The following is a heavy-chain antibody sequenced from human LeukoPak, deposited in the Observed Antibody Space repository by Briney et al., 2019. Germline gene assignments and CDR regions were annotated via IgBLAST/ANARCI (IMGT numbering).Heavy chain of an antibody. V-gene: IGHV3-15*01. D-gene: IGHD3/OR15-3a*01. Sequence: GGSLRLSCAVSGFTFSNAWMSWLRQAPGKGLEWVGRIKSKTDGGTTDYAAPVKGRFTISRDDSKNTLFLQMNSLKTEDTAVYNCTTDHDTRSWTFIYWGQGTLVTVSS. CDR2: IKSKTDGGTT. CDR1: GFTFSNAW. J-gene: IGHJ4*02. CDR3: TTDHDTRSWTFIY.